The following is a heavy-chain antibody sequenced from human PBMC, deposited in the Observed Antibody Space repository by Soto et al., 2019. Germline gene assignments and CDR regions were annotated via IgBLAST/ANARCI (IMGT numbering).Heavy chain of an antibody. V-gene: IGHV3-7*01. J-gene: IGHJ6*03. CDR3: AREYYDFWSRYDYYYMDV. CDR2: IKQDGSEK. Sequence: GGSLRLSCAASGFTFSSYWMSWVRQAPGKGLEWVANIKQDGSEKYYVDSVKGRFTISRDNAKNSLYLQMNSLRAEDTAVYYCAREYYDFWSRYDYYYMDVWGKATTVTVSS. D-gene: IGHD3-3*01. CDR1: GFTFSSYW.